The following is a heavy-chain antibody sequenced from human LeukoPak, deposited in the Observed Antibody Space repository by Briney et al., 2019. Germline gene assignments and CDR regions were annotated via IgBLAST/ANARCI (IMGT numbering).Heavy chain of an antibody. CDR2: INHNGKT. CDR3: ARGWGGFDS. J-gene: IGHJ5*01. CDR1: GGSFSGYY. D-gene: IGHD3-16*01. Sequence: SETLSLTCGVHGGSFSGYYCNWIRQSPGRGLEWIGHINHNGKTNYNPSLKSRVTISVDTSKNQFSLTLTSVTAADTAVYFCARGWGGFDSWGQGTLVTVSS. V-gene: IGHV4-34*01.